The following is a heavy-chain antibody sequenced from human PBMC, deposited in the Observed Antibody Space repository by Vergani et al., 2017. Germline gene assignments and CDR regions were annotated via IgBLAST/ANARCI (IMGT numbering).Heavy chain of an antibody. CDR3: ARSYYDILTGFDP. D-gene: IGHD3-9*01. Sequence: QLQLQESGPGLVKPSETLSLTCTVSGGSISSSSYYWGWIRQPPGKGLEWIGSIYYSGITNYNPSLKSRVTISVDTSKNQFSLRLSSVTAADTAVYFRARSYYDILTGFDPWGQGTLVTVSS. J-gene: IGHJ5*02. V-gene: IGHV4-39*07. CDR2: IYYSGIT. CDR1: GGSISSSSYY.